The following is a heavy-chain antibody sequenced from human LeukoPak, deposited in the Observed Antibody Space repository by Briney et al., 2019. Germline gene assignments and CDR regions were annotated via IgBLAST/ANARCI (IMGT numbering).Heavy chain of an antibody. CDR3: ARDRRVTMISSHPNDAFDI. CDR2: IYYSGST. V-gene: IGHV4-39*07. CDR1: GGSISSSSYY. Sequence: SETLSLTCTVSGGSISSSSYYWGWIRQPPGKGLEWIGSIYYSGSTYYNPSLKSRVTISVDTSKNQFSLKLSSVTAADTAVYYCARDRRVTMISSHPNDAFDIWGQGTMVTVSS. J-gene: IGHJ3*02. D-gene: IGHD3-22*01.